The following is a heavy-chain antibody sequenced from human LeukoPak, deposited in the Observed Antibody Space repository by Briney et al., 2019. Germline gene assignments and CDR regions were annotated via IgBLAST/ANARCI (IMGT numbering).Heavy chain of an antibody. Sequence: GGSLRLSCAGSGFTFSRYAMNWVRQAPGKGLEWVSTISGSSSGTYYADSVKGRFTISRDNAKNSLYLQMNSLRAEDTAVYYCARDSPPSIAVAYGIDYWGQGTLVTVSS. CDR1: GFTFSRYA. CDR3: ARDSPPSIAVAYGIDY. D-gene: IGHD6-19*01. V-gene: IGHV3-23*01. CDR2: ISGSSSGT. J-gene: IGHJ4*02.